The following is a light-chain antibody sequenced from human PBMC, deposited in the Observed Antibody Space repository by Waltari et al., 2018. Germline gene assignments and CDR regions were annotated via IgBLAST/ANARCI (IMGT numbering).Light chain of an antibody. CDR1: QSVSSN. V-gene: IGKV3-15*01. Sequence: EIVMTPSPATRSVAPGRRATLPCRASQSVSSNLAWYQQKPGQAPRLLIYGASTRATGIPARFSGSGSGTEFTLTISSLQSEDFAVYYCQQYSNWPLPLGGGTKVEIK. CDR2: GAS. J-gene: IGKJ4*01. CDR3: QQYSNWPLP.